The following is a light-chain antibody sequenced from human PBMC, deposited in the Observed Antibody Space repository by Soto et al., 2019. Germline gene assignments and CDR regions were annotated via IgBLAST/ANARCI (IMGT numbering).Light chain of an antibody. Sequence: QSVLTQPASVSGSPGQSITISCTGTSSDVGGYNYVSWYQQHPGKAPKLMIYEVSNRPSGVSNRFSGSKSGNTASLTISGLQAEDEADYYCSSYTSSSTYVFGTGRKVNV. CDR2: EVS. V-gene: IGLV2-14*01. CDR1: SSDVGGYNY. CDR3: SSYTSSSTYV. J-gene: IGLJ1*01.